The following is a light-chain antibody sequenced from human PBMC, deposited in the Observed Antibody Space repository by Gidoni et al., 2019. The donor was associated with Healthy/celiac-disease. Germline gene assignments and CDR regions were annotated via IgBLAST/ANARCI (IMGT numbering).Light chain of an antibody. CDR3: QQYNSYWT. V-gene: IGKV1-5*03. CDR2: KAS. J-gene: IGKJ1*01. CDR1: QSISSW. Sequence: DIQMTQSPSTLSASVGDRVTITCRASQSISSWLAWYQQKPGKAPKLLIYKASSLESGVPSRFSGSGSGTEFTLTISSLQPDDFATDYCQQYNSYWTFXQXTKVEIK.